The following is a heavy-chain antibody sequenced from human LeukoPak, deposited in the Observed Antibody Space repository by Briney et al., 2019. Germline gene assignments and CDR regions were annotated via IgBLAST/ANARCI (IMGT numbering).Heavy chain of an antibody. CDR2: IKQDGSEK. J-gene: IGHJ4*02. CDR1: GFTFSSYW. CDR3: ARDVGYSSDDY. V-gene: IGHV3-7*01. Sequence: GGSPRLSCAASGFTFSSYWMSWVRQAPGEGLEWVANIKQDGSEKYYVDSVKGRFTISRDNAKNSLYLQMNSLRAEDTAVYYCARDVGYSSDDYWGQGTLVTVPS. D-gene: IGHD6-19*01.